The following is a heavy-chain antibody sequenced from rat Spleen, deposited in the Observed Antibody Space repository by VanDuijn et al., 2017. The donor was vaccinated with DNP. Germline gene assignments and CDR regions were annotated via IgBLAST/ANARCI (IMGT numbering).Heavy chain of an antibody. CDR3: TRDRKNYDYFDY. Sequence: EVQLVESGGGLVQPGRSLKLSCAASGFNFNDYWMGWVRQAPKKGLEWVASISPSGGSTYYRDSVKGRFTVSRDNAKSSLYLQMSSLRSEDTATYYCTRDRKNYDYFDYWGQGVMVTVSS. J-gene: IGHJ2*01. D-gene: IGHD1-10*01. CDR2: ISPSGGST. CDR1: GFNFNDYW. V-gene: IGHV5-20*01.